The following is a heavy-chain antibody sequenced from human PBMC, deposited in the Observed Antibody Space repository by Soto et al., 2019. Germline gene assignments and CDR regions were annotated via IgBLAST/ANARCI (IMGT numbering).Heavy chain of an antibody. CDR2: INHSGST. D-gene: IGHD3-10*01. CDR1: GASFSGYY. CDR3: ARGHRYYGSGSYGYYYGMDV. V-gene: IGHV4-34*01. J-gene: IGHJ6*02. Sequence: SETLSLTCAVYGASFSGYYWSWIRQPPGKGLEWIGEINHSGSTNYNPSLKSRVTISVDTSKNQFSLKLSSVTAADTAVYYCARGHRYYGSGSYGYYYGMDVWGQGTTVS.